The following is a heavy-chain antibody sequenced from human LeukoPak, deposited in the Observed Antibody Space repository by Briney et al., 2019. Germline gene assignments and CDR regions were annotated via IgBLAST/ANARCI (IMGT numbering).Heavy chain of an antibody. CDR1: GYSFTSNW. CDR3: ARWGYYDTSGHNAFDI. J-gene: IGHJ3*02. Sequence: GESLKISCKGSGYSFTSNWIGWVRQMPEKGLEWMGIIYPGDSDTRYSPSFQGQVTIAADKSISTASLQWSSLKASDTAMYYCARWGYYDTSGHNAFDIWGQGTMVTVSS. D-gene: IGHD3-22*01. CDR2: IYPGDSDT. V-gene: IGHV5-51*01.